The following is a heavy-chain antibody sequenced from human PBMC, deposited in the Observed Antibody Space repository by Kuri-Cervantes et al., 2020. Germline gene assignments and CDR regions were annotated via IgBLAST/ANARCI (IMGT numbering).Heavy chain of an antibody. CDR1: GGTFSSYA. J-gene: IGHJ4*02. CDR3: AREYSGTTGYFDY. CDR2: IIPIFGTA. Sequence: SVKVSCKASGGTFSSYAISWVRQAPGQGLEWMGGIIPIFGTANYAQKFQGRVTITTYESTSTAYMELSSLRSEDTAVYYCAREYSGTTGYFDYWGQGTLVTVSS. D-gene: IGHD1-26*01. V-gene: IGHV1-69*05.